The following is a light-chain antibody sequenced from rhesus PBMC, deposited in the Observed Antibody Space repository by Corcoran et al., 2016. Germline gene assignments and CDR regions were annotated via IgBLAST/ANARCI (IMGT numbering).Light chain of an antibody. Sequence: DIQMTQSPSSLSASVGDRVTITCRASQGISSYLAWYQQKPGKAPNLLIYVASNLQSGVPSRFSGGGSGTDFTLTISSLQPEDFATYYCQQHNTFPLTFGGGTKVELK. V-gene: IGKV1-25*01. J-gene: IGKJ4*01. CDR3: QQHNTFPLT. CDR2: VAS. CDR1: QGISSY.